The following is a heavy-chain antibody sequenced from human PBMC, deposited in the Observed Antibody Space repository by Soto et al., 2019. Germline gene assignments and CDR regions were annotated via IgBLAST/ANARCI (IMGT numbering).Heavy chain of an antibody. CDR3: ASAAVTGTAGLDF. D-gene: IGHD6-19*01. CDR2: INPNSGGT. Sequence: ASVKVSCKASGYTFSGLYMHWLRQAPGQGLEWMGWINPNSGGTKSAEKFQGRVTMTRDTSISTAYMELSRLTSDDTAVYYCASAAVTGTAGLDFWGQGTQVTVSS. J-gene: IGHJ4*02. V-gene: IGHV1-2*02. CDR1: GYTFSGLY.